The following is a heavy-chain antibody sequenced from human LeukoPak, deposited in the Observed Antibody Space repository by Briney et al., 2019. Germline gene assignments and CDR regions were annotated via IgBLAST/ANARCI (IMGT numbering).Heavy chain of an antibody. D-gene: IGHD2-15*01. CDR2: INSDGSST. V-gene: IGHV3-74*01. Sequence: GGSLRLSCAASGFTFSNYWIHWVRQAPGKGLVWVSRINSDGSSTSYADSVKGRFTISRDNAKNTLYLQMNSLRVEDTAVYYCARGGVVAAGYLDYWGQGTLVTVSS. CDR1: GFTFSNYW. J-gene: IGHJ4*02. CDR3: ARGGVVAAGYLDY.